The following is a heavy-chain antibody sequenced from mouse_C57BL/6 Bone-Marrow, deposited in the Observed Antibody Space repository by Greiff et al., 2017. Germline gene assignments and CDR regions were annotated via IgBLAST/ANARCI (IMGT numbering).Heavy chain of an antibody. V-gene: IGHV1-82*01. CDR3: ARSPPLITTVVADYFDY. Sequence: VQLQQSGPELVKPGASVKISCKASGYAFSSSWMNWVKQRPGKGLEWIGRIYPGDGDTNYNGKFKGKATLTADKSSSTAYMQLSSLTSEDSAVYFCARSPPLITTVVADYFDYWGQGTTLTVSS. D-gene: IGHD1-1*01. CDR2: IYPGDGDT. J-gene: IGHJ2*01. CDR1: GYAFSSSW.